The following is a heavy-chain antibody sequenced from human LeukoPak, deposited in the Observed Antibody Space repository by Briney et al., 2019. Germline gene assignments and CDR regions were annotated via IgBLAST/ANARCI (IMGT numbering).Heavy chain of an antibody. CDR2: ISAYNGNT. J-gene: IGHJ3*02. V-gene: IGHV1-18*01. D-gene: IGHD6-13*01. CDR1: GYTFTSYG. CDR3: ARDIAAAGSLGAFDI. Sequence: ASVKVSCKASGYTFTSYGISWVRQAPGQGLEWMGWISAYNGNTNYAQKLQGRVTMTTDTSTSTAYMELRSLRSDDTAVYYCARDIAAAGSLGAFDIWGQGTMVTVSS.